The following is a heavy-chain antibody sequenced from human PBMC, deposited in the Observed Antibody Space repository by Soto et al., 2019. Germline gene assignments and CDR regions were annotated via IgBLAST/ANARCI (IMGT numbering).Heavy chain of an antibody. Sequence: ASVKVSCKASGYTLTGYYMHWVRQAPGQGLEWMGWINPNSGGTNYAQKFQGWVTMTRDTSISTAYMELSRLRSDDTAVYYRARVGYDFWSGYYTGIDYGMDVWGQ. CDR2: INPNSGGT. D-gene: IGHD3-3*01. V-gene: IGHV1-2*04. CDR3: ARVGYDFWSGYYTGIDYGMDV. CDR1: GYTLTGYY. J-gene: IGHJ6*02.